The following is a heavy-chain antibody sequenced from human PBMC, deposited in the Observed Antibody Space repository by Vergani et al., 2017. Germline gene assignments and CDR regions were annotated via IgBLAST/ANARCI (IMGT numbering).Heavy chain of an antibody. CDR1: GFTFEDYT. V-gene: IGHV3-43*01. Sequence: EVQLVESGGVVVQPGGSLRLSCAASGFTFEDYTMHWVRQAPGKGLEWVSLISWDGGSTYYADSVKGRFTISRDNSKNSLYLQMNSLRTEDTALYYCAKEATDYGMDVWGQGTTVTVSS. CDR2: ISWDGGST. J-gene: IGHJ6*02. CDR3: AKEATDYGMDV.